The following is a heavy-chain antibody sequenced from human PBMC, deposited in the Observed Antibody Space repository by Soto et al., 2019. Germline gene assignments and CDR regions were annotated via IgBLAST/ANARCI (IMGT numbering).Heavy chain of an antibody. CDR3: ARVAAAGPYYYYYMDV. V-gene: IGHV3-64*01. CDR1: GFTFSSYA. J-gene: IGHJ6*03. D-gene: IGHD6-13*01. CDR2: ISSNGGST. Sequence: GGSLRLSCAAFGFTFSSYAMHWVRQTPGKGLEYVSAISSNGGSTYYANSVKGRFTISRDNSKNTLYLQMGSLRAEDMAVYYCARVAAAGPYYYYYMDVWGKGTTVTVSS.